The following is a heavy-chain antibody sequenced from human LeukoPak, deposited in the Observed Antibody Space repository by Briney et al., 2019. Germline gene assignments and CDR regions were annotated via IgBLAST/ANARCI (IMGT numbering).Heavy chain of an antibody. CDR2: VNHSGNT. Sequence: SETLSLTCTVSGGSISSSSYYWSWVRQTPGKGLEWIGEVNHSGNTKYNPSLKSRVTISVDTSKNQFSLKLSSVTAADTAVYYCARHDTYYYGSSDYPLFDYWGQGTLVTVSS. J-gene: IGHJ4*02. CDR1: GGSISSSSYY. D-gene: IGHD3-22*01. V-gene: IGHV4-39*01. CDR3: ARHDTYYYGSSDYPLFDY.